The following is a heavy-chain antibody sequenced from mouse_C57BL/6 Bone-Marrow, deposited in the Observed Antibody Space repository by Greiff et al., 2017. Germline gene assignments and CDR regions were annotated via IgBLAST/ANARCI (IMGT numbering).Heavy chain of an antibody. J-gene: IGHJ3*01. CDR3: ARPLYYYGSSYGFAY. CDR2: INPNYGTT. CDR1: GYSFTDYN. D-gene: IGHD1-1*01. V-gene: IGHV1-39*01. Sequence: EVKLMESGPELVKPGASVKISCKASGYSFTDYNMNWVKQSNGKSLEWIGVINPNYGTTSYNQKFKGKATLTVDQSSSTAYMQLNSLTSEDSAVYYCARPLYYYGSSYGFAYWGQGTLVTVSA.